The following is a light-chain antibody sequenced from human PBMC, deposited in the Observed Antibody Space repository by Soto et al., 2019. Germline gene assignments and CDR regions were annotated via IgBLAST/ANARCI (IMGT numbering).Light chain of an antibody. CDR3: QQYNSYPLT. CDR1: QSISSW. J-gene: IGKJ4*01. Sequence: DIQMTQSPSTLSASVGDRVTITCRARQSISSWLAWYQQKPGKAPNLLIYKASSLESGVPSRLSGSGSGTEFTLTISSLQPDDFATYYCQQYNSYPLTVGGGTKVEIK. CDR2: KAS. V-gene: IGKV1-5*03.